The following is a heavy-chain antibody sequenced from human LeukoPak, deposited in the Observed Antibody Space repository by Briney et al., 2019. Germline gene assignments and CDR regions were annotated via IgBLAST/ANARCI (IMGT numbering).Heavy chain of an antibody. CDR1: GHTFTGYY. CDR2: INPNSGGT. Sequence: AASVKVSCTASGHTFTGYYMHWVRQAPGQGLEWMGWINPNSGGTNYAQKFQGRVTMTRDTSISTAYMELSRLRSDDTAVYYCALLVTATTPLDYWGQGTLVTVSS. CDR3: ALLVTATTPLDY. D-gene: IGHD2-21*02. J-gene: IGHJ4*02. V-gene: IGHV1-2*02.